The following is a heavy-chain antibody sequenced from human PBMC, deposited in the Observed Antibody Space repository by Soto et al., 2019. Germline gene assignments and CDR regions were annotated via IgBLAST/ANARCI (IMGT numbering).Heavy chain of an antibody. CDR3: ARDSNLWFGELLWPNYYGMDV. CDR2: IYYSGST. Sequence: PSETLSLTCTVSGGSISSYYWSWIRQPPGKGLEWIGYIYYSGSTNYNPSLKSRVTISVDTSKNQFSLKLSSVTAADTAVYYCARDSNLWFGELLWPNYYGMDVWGQGTSVTSSS. J-gene: IGHJ6*02. V-gene: IGHV4-59*12. D-gene: IGHD3-10*01. CDR1: GGSISSYY.